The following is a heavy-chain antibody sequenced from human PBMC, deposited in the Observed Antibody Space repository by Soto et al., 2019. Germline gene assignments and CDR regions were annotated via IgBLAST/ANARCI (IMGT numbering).Heavy chain of an antibody. J-gene: IGHJ3*02. Sequence: VQLVESGGGVVQPGRSLRLSCAASGFTFSYYAMHWVRQAPGEGLVWISRINGDGSSTSYGDSVKGRFTISRDNAKNTLYLQMNTLRPEDTAVYYCAVHGDYDAFDMWGQGTMVTVSS. V-gene: IGHV3-74*02. CDR3: AVHGDYDAFDM. CDR2: INGDGSST. D-gene: IGHD4-17*01. CDR1: GFTFSYYA.